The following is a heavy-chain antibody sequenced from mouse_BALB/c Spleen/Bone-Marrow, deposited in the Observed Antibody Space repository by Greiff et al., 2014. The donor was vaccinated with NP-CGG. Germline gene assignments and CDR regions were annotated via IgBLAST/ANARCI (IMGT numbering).Heavy chain of an antibody. CDR3: ARITPATGAMDY. D-gene: IGHD1-2*01. J-gene: IGHJ4*01. CDR2: IWADGST. V-gene: IGHV2-9*02. Sequence: QVQLKESGPGLVAPSQSLSISCTVSGFSLTSYGVHWVRQPPGKGLEWLGVIWADGSTNYNSALMSRLSISKGNSKSQVFLKMNSLQTDDTAMYYCARITPATGAMDYWGQGTSVTVSS. CDR1: GFSLTSYG.